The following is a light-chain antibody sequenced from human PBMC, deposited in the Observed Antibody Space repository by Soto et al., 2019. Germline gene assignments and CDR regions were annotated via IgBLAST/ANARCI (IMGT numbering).Light chain of an antibody. CDR1: SSNVGKNF. V-gene: IGLV1-51*01. J-gene: IGLJ2*01. CDR2: DNQ. Sequence: QSVLTQPPSVSAAPGQKVSISCSGSSSNVGKNFVSWYQHVPGKAPKLLIYDNQKRPSGIPHRFSASKSGTLATLDITGLQTGDEADYYCVTWDSSLTIGVIFGGGTKVTVL. CDR3: VTWDSSLTIGVI.